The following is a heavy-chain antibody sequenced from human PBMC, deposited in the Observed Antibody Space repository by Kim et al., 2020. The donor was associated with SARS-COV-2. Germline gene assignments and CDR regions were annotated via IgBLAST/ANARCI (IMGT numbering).Heavy chain of an antibody. D-gene: IGHD3-10*01. CDR3: ARGLGSGSYYGF. Sequence: HPALKSRVHISVDTSKIQFSLKLSSVTAADTALYYCARGLGSGSYYGFWGQGTLVTVSS. J-gene: IGHJ4*02. V-gene: IGHV4-34*01.